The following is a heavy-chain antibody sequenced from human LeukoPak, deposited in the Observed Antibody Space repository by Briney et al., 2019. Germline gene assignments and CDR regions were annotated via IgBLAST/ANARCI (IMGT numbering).Heavy chain of an antibody. CDR2: TYFRSKWYN. D-gene: IGHD2/OR15-2a*01. CDR1: GDTVSSNSAA. V-gene: IGHV6-1*01. Sequence: SQTLSLTCAISGDTVSSNSAAWNWIRQSPSRGLEWLGRTYFRSKWYNDYAESLKGRISINPDTSKNQFSLHLNSVNPEDTAVYYCANFYLNTWSQGSLSPSPQ. J-gene: IGHJ5*02. CDR3: ANFYLNT.